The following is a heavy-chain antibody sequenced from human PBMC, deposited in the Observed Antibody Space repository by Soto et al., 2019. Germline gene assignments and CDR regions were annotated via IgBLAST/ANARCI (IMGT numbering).Heavy chain of an antibody. CDR2: ISYDGSNK. V-gene: IGHV3-30-3*01. Sequence: QVQLVESGGGVVQPGRSLRLSCAASGFTFSSYAMHWVRQAPGKGLEWVAVISYDGSNKYYADSVKGRFTISRDNSKNTLYLQMNGLRAEDTAVYYCARGMGGGDYEPNNWFDPWGQGTLVTVSS. J-gene: IGHJ5*02. CDR3: ARGMGGGDYEPNNWFDP. D-gene: IGHD4-17*01. CDR1: GFTFSSYA.